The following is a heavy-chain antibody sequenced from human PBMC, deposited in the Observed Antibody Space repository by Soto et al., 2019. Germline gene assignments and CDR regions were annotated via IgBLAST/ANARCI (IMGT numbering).Heavy chain of an antibody. J-gene: IGHJ4*02. V-gene: IGHV1-69*13. Sequence: SVKVSCKASGYTFTGYYMHWVRQAPGQGLEWMGWINPIFGTTIYAQKFHGRVTITADEPTSTAFMELSSLRSEDTAVYYCARQMNRGVIFDYWGQGTLVTVSS. CDR2: INPIFGTT. CDR1: GYTFTGYY. D-gene: IGHD3-10*01. CDR3: ARQMNRGVIFDY.